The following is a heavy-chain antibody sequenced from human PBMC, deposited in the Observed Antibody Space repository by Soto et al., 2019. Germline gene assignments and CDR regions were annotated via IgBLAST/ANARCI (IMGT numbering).Heavy chain of an antibody. Sequence: SETLSLTCTVSGGSIISGGYYWIWIRQHPGKGLEWIGYIYYSGSTYYNPSLKSRVTISVDTSKNQFSLKLSSVTAADTAVYYCARDSKTRIAAAGPYGMDVWGQGTTVTVSS. CDR3: ARDSKTRIAAAGPYGMDV. J-gene: IGHJ6*02. V-gene: IGHV4-31*03. CDR2: IYYSGST. D-gene: IGHD6-13*01. CDR1: GGSIISGGYY.